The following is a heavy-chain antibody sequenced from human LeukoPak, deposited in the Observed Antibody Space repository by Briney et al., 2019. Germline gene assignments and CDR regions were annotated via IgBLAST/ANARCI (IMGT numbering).Heavy chain of an antibody. CDR2: ISSSSSYI. D-gene: IGHD6-13*01. J-gene: IGHJ4*02. Sequence: GGSLRLSCAASGFTFSSYSMNWVRQAPGKGLEWVSSISSSSSYIYYADSVKGRFTISRDNAKNSLYLQMNSLRAEDTAVYYCARGGRIAAARFIDYWGQGTLVTVYS. V-gene: IGHV3-21*01. CDR1: GFTFSSYS. CDR3: ARGGRIAAARFIDY.